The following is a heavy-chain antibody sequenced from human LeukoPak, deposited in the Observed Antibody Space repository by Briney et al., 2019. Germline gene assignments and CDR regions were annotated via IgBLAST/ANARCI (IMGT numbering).Heavy chain of an antibody. V-gene: IGHV4-39*01. Sequence: SETLSLTCTVSGGSISSYYWGWIRQPPGKGLEWIGSIYYSGSTYYNPSLKSRVTISVDTSKNQFSLKLSSVTAADTAVYYCARQPYCSSTSCYLDYWGQGTLVTVSS. CDR2: IYYSGST. D-gene: IGHD2-2*01. CDR3: ARQPYCSSTSCYLDY. CDR1: GGSISSYY. J-gene: IGHJ4*02.